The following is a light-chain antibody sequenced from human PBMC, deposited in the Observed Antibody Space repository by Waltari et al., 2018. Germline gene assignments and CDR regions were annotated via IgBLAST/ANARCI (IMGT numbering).Light chain of an antibody. V-gene: IGKV3-11*01. Sequence: EIVLTQSPATLSLSPGERATLSCRASQSVSSYLAWYQQKPGQAPRLLIYDASNTATGIPARFSGSGSGTDFTLTISSLEPEDFAVYYCQHRRNWPWTFGQGTTV. CDR2: DAS. CDR3: QHRRNWPWT. CDR1: QSVSSY. J-gene: IGKJ1*01.